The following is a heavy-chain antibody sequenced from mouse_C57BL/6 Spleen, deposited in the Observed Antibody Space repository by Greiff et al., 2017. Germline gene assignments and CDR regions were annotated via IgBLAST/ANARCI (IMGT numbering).Heavy chain of an antibody. D-gene: IGHD1-1*01. CDR3: ARLTTVVFDY. J-gene: IGHJ2*01. CDR2: IDPSDSYT. Sequence: VKLQQPGAELVRPGTSVKLSCKASGYTFTSYWMHWVKQRPGQGLEWIGVIDPSDSYTNYNQKFKGKATLTVDTSSSTAYMQLSSLTSEDSAVYYCARLTTVVFDYWGQGTTLTVSS. CDR1: GYTFTSYW. V-gene: IGHV1-59*01.